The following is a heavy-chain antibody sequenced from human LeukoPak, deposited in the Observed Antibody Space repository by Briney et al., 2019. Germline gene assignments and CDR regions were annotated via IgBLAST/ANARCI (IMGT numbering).Heavy chain of an antibody. J-gene: IGHJ4*02. V-gene: IGHV1-18*01. CDR3: ARAEDSSGYVGFDY. CDR1: GYTFTSYG. Sequence: ASVKVSCKASGYTFTSYGISWVRQAPGQGLEWMGWISAYNGNTNYAQKLQGRVTMTTDTPTSTAYMELRSLRSDDTAVYYCARAEDSSGYVGFDYWGQGTLVTVSS. CDR2: ISAYNGNT. D-gene: IGHD3-22*01.